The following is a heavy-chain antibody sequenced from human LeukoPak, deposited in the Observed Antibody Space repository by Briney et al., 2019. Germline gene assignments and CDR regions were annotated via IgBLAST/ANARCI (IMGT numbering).Heavy chain of an antibody. J-gene: IGHJ4*02. Sequence: GASVKVSCKASGYTFTSYGISWVRQAPGQGLEWMGWISACNGNTNYAQKLQGRVTMTTDTSTSTAYMELRSLRSDDTAVYYCARGTYYYDSSGYSEYDYWGQGTLVTVSS. CDR1: GYTFTSYG. D-gene: IGHD3-22*01. CDR3: ARGTYYYDSSGYSEYDY. CDR2: ISACNGNT. V-gene: IGHV1-18*01.